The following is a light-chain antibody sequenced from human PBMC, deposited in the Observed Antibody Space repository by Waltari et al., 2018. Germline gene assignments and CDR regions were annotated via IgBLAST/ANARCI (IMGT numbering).Light chain of an antibody. J-gene: IGKJ1*01. CDR2: AAS. CDR3: QQSFSSPWT. V-gene: IGKV1-39*01. CDR1: QNLRTH. Sequence: DIQMTQSPSSLSASVGDPVTVTCRASQNLRTHLNWYQQKPATAPKLLIYAASTLHRGVPSRFSASASGTDFTLTVTNLQPDDFAVYFCQQSFSSPWTFGQGTRV.